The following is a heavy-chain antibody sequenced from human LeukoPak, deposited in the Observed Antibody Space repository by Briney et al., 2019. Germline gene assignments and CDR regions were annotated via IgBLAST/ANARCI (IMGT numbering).Heavy chain of an antibody. J-gene: IGHJ4*02. CDR3: AKDLATIFGVVTHFDY. D-gene: IGHD3-3*01. V-gene: IGHV3-33*06. Sequence: GGSLRLSCAASGFTFSSYGIHWVRQAPGKGLEWVAVIWYDGSNKYYADSVKGRFTISRDNSKNTLYLQMNSLRAEDTAVYYCAKDLATIFGVVTHFDYWGQGTLVTVSS. CDR1: GFTFSSYG. CDR2: IWYDGSNK.